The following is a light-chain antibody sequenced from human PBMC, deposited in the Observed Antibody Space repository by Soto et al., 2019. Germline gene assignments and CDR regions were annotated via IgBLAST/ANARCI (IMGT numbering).Light chain of an antibody. CDR2: DVA. CDR1: SSDVGGSNF. J-gene: IGLJ1*01. Sequence: QSVLTQPASVSDSPGQSITISCTGTSSDVGGSNFVSWYQQHPGKPPKLIIYDVANRPSGVSNRFSGSKSGSTASLIISRLPTDDEADYYCVSYTSSTTYVFGTGTKVTVL. CDR3: VSYTSSTTYV. V-gene: IGLV2-14*03.